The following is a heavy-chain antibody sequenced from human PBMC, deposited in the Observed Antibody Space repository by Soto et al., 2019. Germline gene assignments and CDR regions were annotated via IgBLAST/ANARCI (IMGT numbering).Heavy chain of an antibody. Sequence: GGSLRPSCAAFGSTLTDYYMSWIRQAPGKGLEWVSYSSSSGSDTNYADSVKGRFTISRDNANNSAYLQMNSLTAEDTAVYYCVRNYLYYYYGMDVWGQGTTVTVSS. CDR2: SSSSGSDT. CDR1: GSTLTDYY. CDR3: VRNYLYYYYGMDV. D-gene: IGHD1-7*01. V-gene: IGHV3-11*06. J-gene: IGHJ6*02.